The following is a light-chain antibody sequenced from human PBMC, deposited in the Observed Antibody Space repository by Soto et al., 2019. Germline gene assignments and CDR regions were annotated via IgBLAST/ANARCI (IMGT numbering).Light chain of an antibody. CDR3: QQYDSYPLT. V-gene: IGKV1-5*01. J-gene: IGKJ4*01. Sequence: DVQMTHSPSTLSASVLYIVTITFRSSQSINNLLAWYQQKPGKAPKFLIYDVSTLESGVPSRFSGSGSGTEFTLTISSLQPEDFATYYCQQYDSYPLTFGGGTKVDIK. CDR2: DVS. CDR1: QSINNL.